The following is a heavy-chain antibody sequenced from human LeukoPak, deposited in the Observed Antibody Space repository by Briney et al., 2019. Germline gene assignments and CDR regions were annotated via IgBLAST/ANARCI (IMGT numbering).Heavy chain of an antibody. Sequence: GGSLRLSCAASGFTFSSYSMNWVRQAPGKGLEWVSYISSSSSTIYYADSVKGRFTISRDNAKNSLYLQMNSLRAEDTAVYYCARDGAKYSSSWFDIWGQGTMVTVSS. V-gene: IGHV3-48*04. CDR1: GFTFSSYS. D-gene: IGHD6-13*01. J-gene: IGHJ3*02. CDR3: ARDGAKYSSSWFDI. CDR2: ISSSSSTI.